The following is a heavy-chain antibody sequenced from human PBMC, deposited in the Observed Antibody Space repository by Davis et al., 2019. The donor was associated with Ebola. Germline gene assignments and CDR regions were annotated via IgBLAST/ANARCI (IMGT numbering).Heavy chain of an antibody. V-gene: IGHV3-43D*04. CDR1: GFTFDDYA. CDR2: ISWDGGST. CDR3: AKDMEDGIAAAGIYYYGMDV. Sequence: PGGSLRLSCAASGFTFDDYAMHWVRQAPGKGLEWVSLISWDGGSTYYADSVKGRFTISRDNSKNSLYLQMNSLRAEDTALYYCAKDMEDGIAAAGIYYYGMDVWGQGTTVTVSS. J-gene: IGHJ6*02. D-gene: IGHD6-13*01.